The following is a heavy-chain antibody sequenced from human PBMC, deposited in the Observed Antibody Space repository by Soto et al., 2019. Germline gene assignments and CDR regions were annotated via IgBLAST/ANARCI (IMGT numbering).Heavy chain of an antibody. J-gene: IGHJ6*03. Sequence: SVTLSLTCAVYGGSFSGYYWSWIRQPPGKGLEWTGEINHSGSTNYNPSLKSRVTISVDTSKNQFSLKLSSVTAADTAVYYCARGAEGSYYYYYYMDVWGKGTTVTVSS. CDR3: ARGAEGSYYYYYYMDV. CDR2: INHSGST. CDR1: GGSFSGYY. V-gene: IGHV4-34*01.